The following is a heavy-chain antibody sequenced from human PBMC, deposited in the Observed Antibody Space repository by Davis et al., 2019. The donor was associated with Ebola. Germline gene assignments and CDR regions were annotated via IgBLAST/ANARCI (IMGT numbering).Heavy chain of an antibody. CDR1: GYTFTSYD. Sequence: ASVKVSCKASGYTFTSYDINWVRQATGQGLEWMGWMNPNSGNTGYAQKFQGRVTMTRNTSISTAYMELSSLRSEDTAVYYCARQLMITFGGPYYYGMDVWGQGTTVTVSS. CDR3: ARQLMITFGGPYYYGMDV. D-gene: IGHD3-16*01. CDR2: MNPNSGNT. J-gene: IGHJ6*02. V-gene: IGHV1-8*01.